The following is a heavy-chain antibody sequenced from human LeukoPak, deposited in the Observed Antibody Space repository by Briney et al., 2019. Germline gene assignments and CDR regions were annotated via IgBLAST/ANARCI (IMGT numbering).Heavy chain of an antibody. Sequence: PSETLSLTCAVYGGSFSGYYWSWIRQPPGKGLEWIGEINHSGSTNYNPSLKSRVTISVDTSKNQFSLKLSSVTAADTAVYYCARAVAGFYYYYYYMDAWGKGTTVTVSS. CDR1: GGSFSGYY. J-gene: IGHJ6*03. CDR2: INHSGST. CDR3: ARAVAGFYYYYYYMDA. V-gene: IGHV4-34*01. D-gene: IGHD6-19*01.